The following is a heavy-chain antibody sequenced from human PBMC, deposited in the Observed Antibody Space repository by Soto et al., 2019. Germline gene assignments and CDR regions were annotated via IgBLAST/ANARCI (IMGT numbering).Heavy chain of an antibody. Sequence: QVQLVQSGAEVKKPGSSVKVSCKASGGTFSSYAISWVRQAPGQGLEWMGGIIPIFGTANYAQKFQGRVTMTADKSTSTAYMELSSLRSEDTAVYYCARRRYYYDSSGYYPRPYYYYGMDVWGQGTTVTVSS. CDR1: GGTFSSYA. CDR2: IIPIFGTA. D-gene: IGHD3-22*01. V-gene: IGHV1-69*06. J-gene: IGHJ6*02. CDR3: ARRRYYYDSSGYYPRPYYYYGMDV.